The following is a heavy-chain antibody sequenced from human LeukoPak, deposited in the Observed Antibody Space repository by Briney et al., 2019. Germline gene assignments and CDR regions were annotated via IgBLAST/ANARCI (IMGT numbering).Heavy chain of an antibody. CDR3: ARDQGRWLVRTFDY. CDR1: GGSISSSNYY. CDR2: IYYSGST. Sequence: SETLSLTCTVSGGSISSSNYYWGWIRQPPGKGLEWIGSIYYSGSTYYSPSLKSRLTISVDTSKIQFSLKLSSVTAADTAVYYCARDQGRWLVRTFDYWGQGTLVTVSS. V-gene: IGHV4-39*07. J-gene: IGHJ4*02. D-gene: IGHD6-19*01.